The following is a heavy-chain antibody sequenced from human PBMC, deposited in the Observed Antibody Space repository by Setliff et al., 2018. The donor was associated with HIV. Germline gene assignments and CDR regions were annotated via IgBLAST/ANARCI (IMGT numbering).Heavy chain of an antibody. V-gene: IGHV4-30-4*01. J-gene: IGHJ4*02. D-gene: IGHD2-2*01. CDR3: ARLSTTSRDFDS. CDR1: YATISTADYY. Sequence: SETLSLTCTASYATISTADYYWSWIRQPPGKGLEWIGFVSYTGTTHYNPTLKGRLTISIDTSENQFSLKLSSVTAADTDVYYCARLSTTSRDFDSWGQGTLVTVSS. CDR2: VSYTGTT.